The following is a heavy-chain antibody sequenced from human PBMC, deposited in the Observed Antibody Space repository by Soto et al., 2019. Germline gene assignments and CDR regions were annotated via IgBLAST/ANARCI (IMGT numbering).Heavy chain of an antibody. CDR3: AKGPSMVLRYFDWLSPLDY. CDR2: ISGSGGST. J-gene: IGHJ4*02. V-gene: IGHV3-23*01. Sequence: HPGGSLRLSCAASGFTFSSYAMSWVRQAPGKGLEWVSAISGSGGSTYYADSVKGRFTISRDNSKNTLYLQMNSLRAEDTAVYYCAKGPSMVLRYFDWLSPLDYWGQGTLVTVSS. CDR1: GFTFSSYA. D-gene: IGHD3-9*01.